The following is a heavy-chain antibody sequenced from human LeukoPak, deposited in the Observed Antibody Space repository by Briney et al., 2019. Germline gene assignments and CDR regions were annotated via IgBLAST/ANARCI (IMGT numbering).Heavy chain of an antibody. CDR1: GFTVSSNY. D-gene: IGHD1-26*01. Sequence: GGSLRLSFAASGFTVSSNYMNWVRQSPGKGLEWVALIRYDGSNKYYADSVKGRFTISRDNSKNTLYLQMNSLRAEDTAVYYCAKGGARELLVDAFDIWGQGTMVTVSS. CDR2: IRYDGSNK. J-gene: IGHJ3*02. V-gene: IGHV3-30*02. CDR3: AKGGARELLVDAFDI.